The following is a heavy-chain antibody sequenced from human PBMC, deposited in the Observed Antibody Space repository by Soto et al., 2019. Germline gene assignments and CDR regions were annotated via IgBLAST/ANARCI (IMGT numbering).Heavy chain of an antibody. CDR2: TYYRSKWYN. D-gene: IGHD6-19*01. CDR1: GDSVSSNSAA. CDR3: AREYHSSGWYHYYSGMEV. J-gene: IGHJ6*04. Sequence: SQTLSLTCAISGDSVSSNSAAWNLIRQSPSRGLEWLGRTYYRSKWYNDYAVSVKSRITINPDTSKNQFSLQLNSVTPEDTAVYYCAREYHSSGWYHYYSGMEVWGEGTKVTVSS. V-gene: IGHV6-1*01.